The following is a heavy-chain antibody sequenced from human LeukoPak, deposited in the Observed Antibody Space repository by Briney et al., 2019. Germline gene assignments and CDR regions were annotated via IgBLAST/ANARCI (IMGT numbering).Heavy chain of an antibody. J-gene: IGHJ6*04. Sequence: KPSETLSLTCAVYGVSFSGYYWSWIRQPPGKGLEWIGEINHSGSTNYNPSLKSRVTISVDTYKNQFSLKLSSVTAADTAVYYCARVSVDIVVVVAATTYYYGMDVWGKGTTVTVSS. CDR2: INHSGST. D-gene: IGHD2-15*01. CDR3: ARVSVDIVVVVAATTYYYGMDV. CDR1: GVSFSGYY. V-gene: IGHV4-34*01.